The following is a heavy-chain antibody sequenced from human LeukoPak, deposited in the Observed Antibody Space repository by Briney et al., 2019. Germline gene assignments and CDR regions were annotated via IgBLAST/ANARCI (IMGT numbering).Heavy chain of an antibody. CDR3: ASLYSYGYSYYYYMDV. CDR2: IYYSGST. V-gene: IGHV4-39*07. Sequence: SETLSLTCTVSGGSISSSSYYWGWIRQPPGKGLEWIGSIYYSGSTYYNPSLKSRVTISVDTSKNQFSLKLSSVTAADTAVYYCASLYSYGYSYYYYMDVWGKGTTVTVSS. CDR1: GGSISSSSYY. J-gene: IGHJ6*03. D-gene: IGHD5-18*01.